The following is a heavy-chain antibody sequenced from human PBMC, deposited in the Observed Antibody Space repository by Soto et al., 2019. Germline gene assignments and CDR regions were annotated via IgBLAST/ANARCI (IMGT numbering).Heavy chain of an antibody. CDR2: IIPMIGIE. CDR3: ARGTPSQAFDI. J-gene: IGHJ3*02. V-gene: IGHV1-69*02. Sequence: SVKVSCKASGGTFSTYNMNWVRQAPGQGLEWMGRIIPMIGIENYAQKFQGRVTITADKSTSTAYMELSSLRSEDTAVYYCARGTPSQAFDIWGQGTMVTVSS. CDR1: GGTFSTYN.